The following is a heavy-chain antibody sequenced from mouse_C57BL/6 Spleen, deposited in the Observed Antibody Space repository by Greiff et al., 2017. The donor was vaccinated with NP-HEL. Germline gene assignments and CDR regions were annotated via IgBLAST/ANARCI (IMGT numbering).Heavy chain of an antibody. D-gene: IGHD4-1*01. V-gene: IGHV5-6*01. CDR1: GFTFSSYG. J-gene: IGHJ2*01. CDR2: ISSGGSYT. CDR3: ARHQTGSYYFDY. Sequence: EVKLMESGGDLVKPGGSLKLSCAASGFTFSSYGMSWVRQTPDKRLEWVATISSGGSYTYYPDSVKGRFTISRDNAKNTLYLQMSSLKSEDTAMYYCARHQTGSYYFDYWGQGTTLTVSS.